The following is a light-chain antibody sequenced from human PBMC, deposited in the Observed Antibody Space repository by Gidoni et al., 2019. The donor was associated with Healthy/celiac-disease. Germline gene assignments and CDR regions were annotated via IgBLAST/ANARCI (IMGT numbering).Light chain of an antibody. CDR2: SNT. CDR1: SSNIGSNT. J-gene: IGLJ3*02. Sequence: QSVLTQPPSASGTPGQRVTISCSGSSSNIGSNTVNWYQQLPGTAPKLLIYSNTQRPSGVPDRFSGSKSGTSASLAISGLQSEDEADYYCAAWDDSLNGRVFGGGTKLTAL. V-gene: IGLV1-44*01. CDR3: AAWDDSLNGRV.